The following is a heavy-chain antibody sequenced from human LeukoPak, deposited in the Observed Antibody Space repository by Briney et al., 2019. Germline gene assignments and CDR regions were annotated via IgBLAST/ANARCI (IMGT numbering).Heavy chain of an antibody. V-gene: IGHV3-73*01. Sequence: GGSPRPSCAASGFTFSGSAMHWVRQASGKGLEWVGRIRSKANSYATAYAASVKGRFTISRDDSKNTAYLQMNSLKTEDTAVYYCTSPGSSGWSGYWGQGTLVTVSS. CDR3: TSPGSSGWSGY. J-gene: IGHJ4*02. CDR2: IRSKANSYAT. CDR1: GFTFSGSA. D-gene: IGHD6-19*01.